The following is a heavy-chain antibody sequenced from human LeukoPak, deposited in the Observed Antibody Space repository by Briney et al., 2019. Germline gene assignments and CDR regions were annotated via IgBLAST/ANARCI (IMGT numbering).Heavy chain of an antibody. D-gene: IGHD1-26*01. CDR3: ARLAAISGSDYPDD. Sequence: SETLSLTCTVSGVSISSYYWSWIRQPPGKGLEWIGYIFYSGNAIYNPSLRSRVTISADTSKNHFSLRLRSVTAADTAVYYCARLAAISGSDYPDDWGQGTLVTVSS. V-gene: IGHV4-59*08. CDR1: GVSISSYY. J-gene: IGHJ4*02. CDR2: IFYSGNA.